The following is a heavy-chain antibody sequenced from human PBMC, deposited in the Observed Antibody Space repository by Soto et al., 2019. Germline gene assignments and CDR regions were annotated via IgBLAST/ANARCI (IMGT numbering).Heavy chain of an antibody. CDR2: MNPNSGNT. D-gene: IGHD2-15*01. V-gene: IGHV1-8*01. CDR1: GYTFTSYD. J-gene: IGHJ6*03. Sequence: ASVKVSCKASGYTFTSYDINWVRQATGQGLEWMGWMNPNSGNTGYAQKFQGRVTMTRNTSISTAYMELSSLRSEDTAVYYCARGPKGKAYCSGGSCYSGGHYYYMDVWGKGTTVTVSS. CDR3: ARGPKGKAYCSGGSCYSGGHYYYMDV.